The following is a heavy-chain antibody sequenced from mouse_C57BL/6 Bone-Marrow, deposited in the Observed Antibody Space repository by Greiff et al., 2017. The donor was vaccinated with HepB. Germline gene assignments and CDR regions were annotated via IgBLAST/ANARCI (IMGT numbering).Heavy chain of an antibody. CDR3: ARGDQTDSSGPGFDY. D-gene: IGHD3-2*02. Sequence: DVMLVESGGGLVKPGGSLKLSCAASGFTFSDYGMHWVRQAPEKGLEWVAYISSGSSTIYYADTVKGRFTISRDNAKNTLFLQMTSLRSEDTAMYYCARGDQTDSSGPGFDYWGQGTLVTVSA. CDR2: ISSGSSTI. V-gene: IGHV5-17*01. J-gene: IGHJ3*01. CDR1: GFTFSDYG.